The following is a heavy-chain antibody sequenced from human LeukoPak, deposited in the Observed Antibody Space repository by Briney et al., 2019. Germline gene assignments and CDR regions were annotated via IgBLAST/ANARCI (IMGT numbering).Heavy chain of an antibody. D-gene: IGHD1-14*01. CDR2: IRTEAKSYAT. CDR1: GFTFSGYA. J-gene: IGHJ4*02. V-gene: IGHV3-73*01. CDR3: AKGYGGITDY. Sequence: GGSLRLSCAASGFTFSGYAMHWVRQAPGKGLEWVGQIRTEAKSYATAYAATVKGRFSSSRDDSKNTTYLQMNSLETEDTAVYYCAKGYGGITDYWGQGTLVTASS.